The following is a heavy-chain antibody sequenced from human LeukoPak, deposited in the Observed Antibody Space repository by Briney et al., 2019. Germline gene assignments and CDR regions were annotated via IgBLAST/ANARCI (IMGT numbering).Heavy chain of an antibody. CDR2: SRNKGNSYTT. J-gene: IGHJ3*02. CDR1: GLTLSDHY. CDR3: ARDGGTGGNTAFDI. Sequence: GGSLRLSCTASGLTLSDHYIDWVRPAPGKGLEWVGRSRNKGNSYTTEYAASVKGRFTISRDDSKNSLFLRMNSLRTEDTAVYYCARDGGTGGNTAFDIWGQGTMVTVSS. D-gene: IGHD4-23*01. V-gene: IGHV3-72*01.